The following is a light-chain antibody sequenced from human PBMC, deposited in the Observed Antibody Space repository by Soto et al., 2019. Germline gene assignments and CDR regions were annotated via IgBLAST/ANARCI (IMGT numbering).Light chain of an antibody. J-gene: IGKJ1*01. CDR3: QQYGSS. CDR2: GAS. CDR1: PSLSAHA. Sequence: EIVLTQSPGTLSLSPGDRATLSCRASPSLSAHALAWYQQKPGQAPRLLIYGASTRATGIPGRFSGSGSGTDFTLTISRLEPEDSAVYYCQQYGSSFGQGTKVEIK. V-gene: IGKV3-20*01.